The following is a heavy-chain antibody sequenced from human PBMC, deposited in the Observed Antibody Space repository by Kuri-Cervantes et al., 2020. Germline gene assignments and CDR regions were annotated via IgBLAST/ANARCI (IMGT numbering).Heavy chain of an antibody. Sequence: SVKVSCKASGGTFSSYAISWVRQAPGQGLEWMGGIIPIFGTANYAQKFQGRVTTTADESTSTAYMELSSLRSDDTAVYYCATALCSGGSCYLRRNWYFDLWGRGTRVTVSS. V-gene: IGHV1-69*13. CDR2: IIPIFGTA. D-gene: IGHD2-15*01. CDR3: ATALCSGGSCYLRRNWYFDL. J-gene: IGHJ2*01. CDR1: GGTFSSYA.